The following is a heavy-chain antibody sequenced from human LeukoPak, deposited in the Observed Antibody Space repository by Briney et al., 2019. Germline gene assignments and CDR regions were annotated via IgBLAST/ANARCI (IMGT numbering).Heavy chain of an antibody. CDR1: GGSISSGSYY. J-gene: IGHJ4*02. CDR3: ARGVQLERLPATQFDY. D-gene: IGHD1-1*01. Sequence: PSETLSLTCIVSGGSISSGSYYWSWIRQPAGKGLEWIGRIYTSGSTNYNPSLKSRVTISVDTSKNQFSLKLSSVTAADTAVYYCARGVQLERLPATQFDYWGQGTLVTVSS. V-gene: IGHV4-61*02. CDR2: IYTSGST.